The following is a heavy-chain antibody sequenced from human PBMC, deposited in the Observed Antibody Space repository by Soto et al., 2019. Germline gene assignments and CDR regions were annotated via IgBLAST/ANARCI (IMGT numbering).Heavy chain of an antibody. D-gene: IGHD5-12*01. Sequence: ASVKVSCKASGYTFTSYGISWVRQAPGQGLEWMGWISAYNGNTNYAQKLQGRVTMTTDTSTSTAYMELRSLRSDDTAVYYCARDRTIRGYSGYDLGYWGQGTLVTSPQ. V-gene: IGHV1-18*01. CDR1: GYTFTSYG. J-gene: IGHJ4*02. CDR2: ISAYNGNT. CDR3: ARDRTIRGYSGYDLGY.